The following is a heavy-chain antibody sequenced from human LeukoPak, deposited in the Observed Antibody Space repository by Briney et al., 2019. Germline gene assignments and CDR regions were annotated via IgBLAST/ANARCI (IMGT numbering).Heavy chain of an antibody. CDR1: GYSISSGYY. Sequence: SETLSLTCAVSGYSISSGYYWGWIRQPPGKGLEWIGSIYHSGSTYYNPSLKSRVTISVDTSKNQFSLKLSSVTAADTAVYYCARGRYSSRNLDYWGQGTLVTVSS. CDR3: ARGRYSSRNLDY. D-gene: IGHD6-13*01. CDR2: IYHSGST. V-gene: IGHV4-38-2*01. J-gene: IGHJ4*02.